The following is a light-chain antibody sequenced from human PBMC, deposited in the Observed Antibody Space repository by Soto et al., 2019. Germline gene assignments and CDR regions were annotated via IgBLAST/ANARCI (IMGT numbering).Light chain of an antibody. CDR2: DVS. J-gene: IGLJ1*01. Sequence: SALTQPASVSGSPGQSITISCTGTSSDVGGYNYVSWYQQHPGKAPKLMIYDVSNRPSGVSNRFSGSKSGNTVSLTISGLQAEDEADYYCSSYTSSSTLNVFGTGTKVTVL. CDR1: SSDVGGYNY. V-gene: IGLV2-14*01. CDR3: SSYTSSSTLNV.